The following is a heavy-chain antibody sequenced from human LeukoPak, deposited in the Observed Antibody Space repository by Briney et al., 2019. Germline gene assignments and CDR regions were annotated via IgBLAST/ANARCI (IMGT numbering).Heavy chain of an antibody. CDR1: GFTVTTYY. CDR2: IYPGRST. V-gene: IGHV3-66*01. J-gene: IGHJ6*04. D-gene: IGHD3-10*02. Sequence: PGGSLRLSCAASGFTVTTYYVSWVRQAPGKGLEWVSVIYPGRSTSYTDSVKGRFTISRDNAKNSLYLQMNSLRAEDTAVYYYAELGITMIGGVWGKGTTVTISS. CDR3: AELGITMIGGV.